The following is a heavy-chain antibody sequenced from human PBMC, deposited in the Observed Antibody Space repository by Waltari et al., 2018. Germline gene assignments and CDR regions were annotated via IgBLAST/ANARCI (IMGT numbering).Heavy chain of an antibody. CDR2: IKQDGSEK. D-gene: IGHD4-4*01. CDR1: GFTFSSYW. Sequence: EVQLVESGGGLVQPGGSLRLSCAASGFTFSSYWMSWVRQAPGKGLEWVANIKQDGSEKYYVDSVKGRFTISRDNAKNSLYLQMNSLRAEDTAVYYCARGTDYSNYYFDYWGQGTLVTVSS. CDR3: ARGTDYSNYYFDY. V-gene: IGHV3-7*01. J-gene: IGHJ4*02.